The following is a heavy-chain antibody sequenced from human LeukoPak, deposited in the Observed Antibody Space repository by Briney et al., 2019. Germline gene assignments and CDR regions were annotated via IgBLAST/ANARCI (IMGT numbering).Heavy chain of an antibody. CDR1: GFDFRNAW. D-gene: IGHD3-10*02. Sequence: KPGGSLRLSCGASGFDFRNAWMSWVRQAPGKGLEWVGRIKSKPDRGTTDYAAPVKDRFTISRDDSYNTLYLQMNSLRAEDTAVYYCARAYGYMFGELVDYWGQGTLVTVSS. J-gene: IGHJ4*02. CDR3: ARAYGYMFGELVDY. CDR2: IKSKPDRGTT. V-gene: IGHV3-15*01.